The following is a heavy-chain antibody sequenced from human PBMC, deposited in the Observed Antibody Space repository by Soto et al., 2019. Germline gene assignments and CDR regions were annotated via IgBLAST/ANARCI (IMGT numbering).Heavy chain of an antibody. V-gene: IGHV4-39*02. CDR3: AREGGGYCSGGSCQVDY. Sequence: QLQLQESGPGLVKPSETLSLTCTVSGGSISSGSYYWGWIRQPPGKGLEWIGSIYYRGNTYYNPSLKSRVTISVDTSKNQFSLKLSSVTAADTAVYYCAREGGGYCSGGSCQVDYWGQGTLVTVSS. D-gene: IGHD2-15*01. CDR1: GGSISSGSYY. J-gene: IGHJ4*02. CDR2: IYYRGNT.